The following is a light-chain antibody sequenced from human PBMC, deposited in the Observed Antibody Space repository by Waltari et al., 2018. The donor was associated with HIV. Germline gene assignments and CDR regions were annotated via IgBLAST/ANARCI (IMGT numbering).Light chain of an antibody. J-gene: IGLJ1*01. CDR3: QSYDSSLSGSYV. CDR1: SSDVGGYNY. CDR2: EVS. Sequence: QSALTQPASVSGSPGQSITISCTGTSSDVGGYNYVSWYQQHPGKAPKLMIYEVSKRPSGVSKRFSGSKSGNTASLTISGLQAEDEADYYCQSYDSSLSGSYVFGTGTKVTVL. V-gene: IGLV2-14*01.